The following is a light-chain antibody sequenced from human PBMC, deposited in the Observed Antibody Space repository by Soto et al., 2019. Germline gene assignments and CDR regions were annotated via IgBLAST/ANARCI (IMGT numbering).Light chain of an antibody. V-gene: IGKV3-20*01. J-gene: IGKJ5*01. CDR3: QQYYDSPIT. Sequence: EIVLTQSECTLSLSPGERATLSCGASQSVTSSLLAWYQQKPGQAPRLLISGAPSRAAGIPARFSGSGSGTDFTLTISSLEPEDFAMYYCQQYYDSPITFGQGTRLEIK. CDR2: GAP. CDR1: QSVTSSL.